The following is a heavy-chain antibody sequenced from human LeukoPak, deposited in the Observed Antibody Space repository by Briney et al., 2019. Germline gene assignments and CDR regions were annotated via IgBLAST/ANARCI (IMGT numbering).Heavy chain of an antibody. D-gene: IGHD1-14*01. V-gene: IGHV3-74*03. CDR2: INTSGSST. Sequence: GGSLRLSRAASGFTFSDYWMHWVRQVPGKGLVWVSRINTSGSSTTYADSVKGRFTISRDNAKNTLYLQVDSLRAEDTGVYYCARSNHADDFWGQGTLVTVSS. J-gene: IGHJ4*02. CDR3: ARSNHADDF. CDR1: GFTFSDYW.